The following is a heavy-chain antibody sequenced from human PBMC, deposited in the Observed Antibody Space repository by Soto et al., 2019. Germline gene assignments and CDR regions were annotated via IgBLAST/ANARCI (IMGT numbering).Heavy chain of an antibody. V-gene: IGHV4-34*01. Sequence: SETLSLTCAVYGGSFSGYYWSWIRQPPGKGLEWIGEINHSGSTNYNPSLKSRVTISVDTSKNQFSLKLSSVTAADTAVYYCAITGDYKPYYYYGMDVWGQGTTVTVSS. D-gene: IGHD4-17*01. CDR3: AITGDYKPYYYYGMDV. CDR1: GGSFSGYY. CDR2: INHSGST. J-gene: IGHJ6*02.